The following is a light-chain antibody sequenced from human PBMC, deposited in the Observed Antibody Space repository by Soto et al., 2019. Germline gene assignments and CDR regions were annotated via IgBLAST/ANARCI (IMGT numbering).Light chain of an antibody. CDR3: QQRSNWPPTIT. Sequence: EIVLTQSPATLSLSPGERATLSCRASQSVSSYLAWYHQKPGQAPSLLIYDASNRATGIPARFSGSGSGTDFTLTISSLEPEDFAVDYCQQRSNWPPTITFGQGTRLEIK. V-gene: IGKV3-11*01. J-gene: IGKJ5*01. CDR1: QSVSSY. CDR2: DAS.